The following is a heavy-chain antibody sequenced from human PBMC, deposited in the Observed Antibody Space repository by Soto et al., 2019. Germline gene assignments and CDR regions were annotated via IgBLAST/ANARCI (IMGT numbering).Heavy chain of an antibody. Sequence: SETLSLTCTVSGGSISSSSYYWGWIRQPPGKGLEWIGGIYYSGSTYYNPSLKSRVTISVDTSKNQFSLKLSSVTAADTAVYYCAVSYDYVWGSYRYTFAAFDIWGQGTMVTVSS. CDR3: AVSYDYVWGSYRYTFAAFDI. J-gene: IGHJ3*02. D-gene: IGHD3-16*02. CDR1: GGSISSSSYY. V-gene: IGHV4-39*01. CDR2: IYYSGST.